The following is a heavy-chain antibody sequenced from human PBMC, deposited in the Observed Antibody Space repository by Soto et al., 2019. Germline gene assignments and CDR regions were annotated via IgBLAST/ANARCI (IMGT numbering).Heavy chain of an antibody. CDR3: AREYFPSTYAGFDY. CDR1: GYTFTTYG. Sequence: QVQLVQSGAEMKKPGASVKVSCKASGYTFTTYGISWVRQAPGQGLEWMGWISAYNGNTHYEQKLQGRVTMTTDTSTSTAYVELRSLRSDDTAVYYCAREYFPSTYAGFDYWGQGTLVTVSS. V-gene: IGHV1-18*04. J-gene: IGHJ4*02. D-gene: IGHD3-9*01. CDR2: ISAYNGNT.